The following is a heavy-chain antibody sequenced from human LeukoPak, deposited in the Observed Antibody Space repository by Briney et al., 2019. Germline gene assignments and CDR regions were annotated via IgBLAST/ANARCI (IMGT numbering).Heavy chain of an antibody. CDR2: TYYRSKWYN. CDR3: ARDRGVGASYYYYGMDV. CDR1: GDSVSNKNTA. D-gene: IGHD1-26*01. V-gene: IGHV6-1*01. J-gene: IGHJ6*02. Sequence: SQTLSLTCAISGDSVSNKNTAWNWIRQSPSRGLEWLGRTYYRSKWYNDYAVSVKSRITINPDTSKNQFSLQLNSVTPEDTAVYYCARDRGVGASYYYYGMDVWGQGTTVTVSS.